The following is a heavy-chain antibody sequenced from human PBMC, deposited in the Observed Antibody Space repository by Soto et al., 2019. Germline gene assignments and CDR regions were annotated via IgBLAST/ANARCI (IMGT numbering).Heavy chain of an antibody. CDR1: GGTFSSYT. V-gene: IGHV1-69*02. Sequence: QVQLVQSGAEVKKPGSSVKVSCKASGGTFSSYTISWVRQAPGQGLEWMGRIIPILGIANYAQKFQGRVTITADKSPSPDYMDLRGLRAEDRAVYSGGRNMAVVGRGGENWFDPWGQGTLVTVSS. CDR3: GRNMAVVGRGGENWFDP. CDR2: IIPILGIA. J-gene: IGHJ5*02. D-gene: IGHD6-19*01.